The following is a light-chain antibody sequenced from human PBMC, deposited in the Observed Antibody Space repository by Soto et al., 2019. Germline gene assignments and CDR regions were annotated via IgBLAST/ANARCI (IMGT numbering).Light chain of an antibody. CDR1: QSVSSSY. V-gene: IGKV3D-20*02. Sequence: EIVLTQSPGTLSLSPGERATLSCRASQSVSSSYLAWYQQKPGQAPRLLMYGASITATAIPDRFSGGGSATDFSLTISRLEPEDFAVYYWQQRSNWRPWTFGQGTKVEVK. J-gene: IGKJ1*01. CDR2: GAS. CDR3: QQRSNWRPWT.